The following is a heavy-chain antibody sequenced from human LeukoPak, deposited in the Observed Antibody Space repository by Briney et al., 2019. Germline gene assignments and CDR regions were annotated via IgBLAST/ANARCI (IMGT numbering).Heavy chain of an antibody. D-gene: IGHD2-2*01. Sequence: ASVKVSCKASGYTFIGYYMHWVRQAPGQGLEWMGWINPNSGGTNYAQKFQGRVTMTRDTSISTAYMELSRLRSDDTAVYYCARDTYRCSSTSCSYYYYGMDVWGQGTTVTVSS. V-gene: IGHV1-2*02. CDR3: ARDTYRCSSTSCSYYYYGMDV. J-gene: IGHJ6*02. CDR2: INPNSGGT. CDR1: GYTFIGYY.